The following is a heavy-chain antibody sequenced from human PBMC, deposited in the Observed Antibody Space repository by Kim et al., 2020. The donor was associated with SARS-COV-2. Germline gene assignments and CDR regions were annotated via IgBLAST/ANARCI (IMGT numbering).Heavy chain of an antibody. CDR1: GYTFTSNY. J-gene: IGHJ4*02. CDR3: ARDSGQPGDAAGGYIKN. V-gene: IGHV1-46*01. D-gene: IGHD5-12*01. Sequence: ASVKVSCKASGYTFTSNYLVWVRRAPGQGLEWMGIINPVSGKPTYAQKFQGRVTMTGDTSTSIAYMELSSLTSDDTAVYYCARDSGQPGDAAGGYIKNWGQGTLVTVSS. CDR2: INPVSGKP.